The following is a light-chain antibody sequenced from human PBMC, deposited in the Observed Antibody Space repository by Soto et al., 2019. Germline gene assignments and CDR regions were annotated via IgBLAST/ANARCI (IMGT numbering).Light chain of an antibody. J-gene: IGKJ1*01. V-gene: IGKV1-39*01. CDR3: QQSYSTPWT. CDR1: QSISSY. Sequence: DIQMTQSPSSLSASVGDRVTITCRASQSISSYLNWYQQKPGKAPKLLVYAASSLQSGVPSRFSGSGSETDFTLTISSLRPEDFATYFCQQSYSTPWTLGKGTKVDIK. CDR2: AAS.